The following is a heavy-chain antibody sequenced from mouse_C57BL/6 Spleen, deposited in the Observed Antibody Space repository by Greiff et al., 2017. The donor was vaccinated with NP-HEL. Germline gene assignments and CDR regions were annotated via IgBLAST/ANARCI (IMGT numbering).Heavy chain of an antibody. CDR2: IDPENGDT. J-gene: IGHJ3*01. Sequence: DVQLQESGAELVRPGASVKLSCTASGFNIKDDYMHWVKQRPEQGLEWIGWIDPENGDTEYASKFQGKATITADTSSNTAYLQLSSLTSEDTAVYYCTTGLRRFAYWGQGTLVTVSA. D-gene: IGHD2-4*01. V-gene: IGHV14-4*01. CDR1: GFNIKDDY. CDR3: TTGLRRFAY.